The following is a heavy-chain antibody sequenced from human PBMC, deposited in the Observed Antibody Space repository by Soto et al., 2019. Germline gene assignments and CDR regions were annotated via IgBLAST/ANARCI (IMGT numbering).Heavy chain of an antibody. CDR1: GFTFSSYG. J-gene: IGHJ4*02. CDR3: ARDNRGYCSGGSCYPFDY. D-gene: IGHD2-15*01. CDR2: IWYDGSNK. V-gene: IGHV3-33*01. Sequence: GGSLRLSCAASGFTFSSYGMHWVRQAPGKGLEWVAVIWYDGSNKYYADSVKGRFTISRDNSKNTLYLQMNSLRAEDTAVYYCARDNRGYCSGGSCYPFDYWGQGTLVTVSS.